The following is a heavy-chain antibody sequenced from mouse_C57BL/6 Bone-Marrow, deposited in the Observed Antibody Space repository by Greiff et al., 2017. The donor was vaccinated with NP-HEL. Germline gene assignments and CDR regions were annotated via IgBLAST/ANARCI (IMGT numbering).Heavy chain of an antibody. CDR2: VYPYSGGT. V-gene: IGHV1-36*01. D-gene: IGHD1-1*01. Sequence: EVQLQQSGPVLVKPGPSVKISCKASGFTFTDYYMHWVKQSHGKSLEWIGLVYPYSGGTSYNQKFKGKATLPVDTSSSTAYMELNSLTSEDSAVYYCARSDPITTVVAPLSMDYWGQGTSVTVSS. CDR1: GFTFTDYY. J-gene: IGHJ4*01. CDR3: ARSDPITTVVAPLSMDY.